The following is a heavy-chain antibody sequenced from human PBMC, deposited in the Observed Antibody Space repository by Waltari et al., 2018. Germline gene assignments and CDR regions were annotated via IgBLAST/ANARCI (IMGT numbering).Heavy chain of an antibody. Sequence: EVQLVESGGVVVQPGGSLRLSCAASGFSFGDFSRPWVRLVPGKGLQWVSLRGRRGVATFYAGSVRGRATISRDNGGNVLYLQMTRLTTEDTALYFCAKEKYGTKWTAFDFWGRGTMVTVSS. CDR3: AKEKYGTKWTAFDF. D-gene: IGHD2-8*01. CDR1: GFSFGDFS. J-gene: IGHJ3*01. CDR2: RGRRGVAT. V-gene: IGHV3-43*01.